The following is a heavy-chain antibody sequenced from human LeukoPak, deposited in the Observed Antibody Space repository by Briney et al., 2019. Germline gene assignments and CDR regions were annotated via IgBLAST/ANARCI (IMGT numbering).Heavy chain of an antibody. CDR3: ARQHAPDSGSNYYFDL. Sequence: PSETLSLTCIVSSSSFNFYYWSWIRQPAGKGLEWIGRIHASGSTSYNPSLKSRLTMSIDTATTQFSLKLNSVTAADTAVYYCARQHAPDSGSNYYFDLWGRGTQVTVSS. CDR2: IHASGST. CDR1: SSSFNFYY. V-gene: IGHV4-4*07. J-gene: IGHJ2*01. D-gene: IGHD1-26*01.